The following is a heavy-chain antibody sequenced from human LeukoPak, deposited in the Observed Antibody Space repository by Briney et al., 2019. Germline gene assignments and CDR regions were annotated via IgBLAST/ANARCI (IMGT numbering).Heavy chain of an antibody. J-gene: IGHJ4*02. V-gene: IGHV3-43*01. Sequence: PGGSLRLSCAASGFTFDDYAMHWVRQAPGKGLEWVSLISWEGHTTYYADSVRGRFTISRDNSKNSLFLEMKSLTTDDTAFYYCTRDTDFDSPTKYFDHWGQGTLVSVSS. D-gene: IGHD2-21*01. CDR3: TRDTDFDSPTKYFDH. CDR2: ISWEGHTT. CDR1: GFTFDDYA.